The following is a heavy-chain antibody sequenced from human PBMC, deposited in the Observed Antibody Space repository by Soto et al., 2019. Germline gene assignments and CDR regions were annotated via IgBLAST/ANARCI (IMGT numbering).Heavy chain of an antibody. V-gene: IGHV3-9*01. CDR3: AKDMVGVSYP. D-gene: IGHD1-26*01. Sequence: DVQLVESGGGLVQPGRSLRLSCAASGFTFDDYAMHWVRQAPGKGLEWVSGISWNSGSIGYADSVKGRFTISRDNAKNSLYLQMNSLRAEDTALYYCAKDMVGVSYPWGQGTLVTVSS. CDR1: GFTFDDYA. J-gene: IGHJ5*02. CDR2: ISWNSGSI.